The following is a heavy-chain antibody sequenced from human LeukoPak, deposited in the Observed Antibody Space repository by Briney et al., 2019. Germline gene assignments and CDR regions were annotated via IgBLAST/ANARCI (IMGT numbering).Heavy chain of an antibody. V-gene: IGHV1-18*01. CDR1: GYTFTSYG. D-gene: IGHD4-17*01. J-gene: IGHJ4*02. Sequence: EASVKVSCKASGYTFTSYGISWVRQAPGQGLEWMGWISAYNGNTDHAQKLQGRVTMTTDTSTSTAYMELRSLRSDDTAVYYCARVTQTDYDFDYWGQGTLVTVSS. CDR2: ISAYNGNT. CDR3: ARVTQTDYDFDY.